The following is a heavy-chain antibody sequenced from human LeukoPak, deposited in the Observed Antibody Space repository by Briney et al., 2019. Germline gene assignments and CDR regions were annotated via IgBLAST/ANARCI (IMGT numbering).Heavy chain of an antibody. J-gene: IGHJ3*02. V-gene: IGHV3-21*01. CDR1: GFTFSSYS. Sequence: GGSLRLSCAASGFTFSSYSMNWVRQAPGKGLEWISSISSSSSYIYYADSVKGRFTISRDNAKNSLYLQMNSLRAEDTAVYYCAKDQLTVAAPFDIWGQGTMVTVSS. CDR3: AKDQLTVAAPFDI. CDR2: ISSSSSYI. D-gene: IGHD2-15*01.